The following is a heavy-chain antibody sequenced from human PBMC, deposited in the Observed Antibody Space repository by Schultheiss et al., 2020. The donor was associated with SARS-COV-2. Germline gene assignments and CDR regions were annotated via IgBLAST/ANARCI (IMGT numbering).Heavy chain of an antibody. V-gene: IGHV3-21*01. CDR1: GFTFSSYS. CDR2: ISSSSSYI. Sequence: GGSLRLSCAASGFTFSSYSMNWVRQAPGKGLEWVSSISSSSSYIYYADSVKGRFTISRDNAKNSLYLQMNSLRAEDTAVYYCARDMRDILTGYYLWFDPWGQGTLVTVSS. J-gene: IGHJ5*02. CDR3: ARDMRDILTGYYLWFDP. D-gene: IGHD3-9*01.